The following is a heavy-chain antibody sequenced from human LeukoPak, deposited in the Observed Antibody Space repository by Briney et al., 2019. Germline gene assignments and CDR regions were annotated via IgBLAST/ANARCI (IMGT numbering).Heavy chain of an antibody. CDR2: IYTTGST. Sequence: PSETLSLTCTVSGASVSSYYWSWIRQPAGQGLEWIVRIYTTGSTNYNPCLKSRVTISVDKSKNQFSLKLNSVTAADTASYYCARDEMKVGSGGDTSSYYYLYYMDVWGKGTTVTVSS. D-gene: IGHD2-21*02. CDR3: ARDEMKVGSGGDTSSYYYLYYMDV. V-gene: IGHV4-4*07. CDR1: GASVSSYY. J-gene: IGHJ6*03.